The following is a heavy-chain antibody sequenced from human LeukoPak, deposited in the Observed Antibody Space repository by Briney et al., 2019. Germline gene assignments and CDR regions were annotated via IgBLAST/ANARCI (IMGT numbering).Heavy chain of an antibody. Sequence: PGGSLRLSCAASGFTVSSNYMSWVRQAPGKGLEWVSVIYSGGSTYYADSVKGRFTISRDNSKNTLYLQMNSLRAEDTAVYYCARIRASDILTGCSYYYYMDVWGKGTTVTVSS. V-gene: IGHV3-53*01. D-gene: IGHD3-9*01. J-gene: IGHJ6*03. CDR3: ARIRASDILTGCSYYYYMDV. CDR2: IYSGGST. CDR1: GFTVSSNY.